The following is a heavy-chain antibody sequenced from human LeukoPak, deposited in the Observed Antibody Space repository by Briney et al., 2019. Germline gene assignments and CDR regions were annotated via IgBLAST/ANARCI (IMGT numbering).Heavy chain of an antibody. CDR3: ARAKWDTAMVMFA. V-gene: IGHV3-21*01. J-gene: IGHJ5*02. CDR2: ISSSSSYI. Sequence: PGGSLRLSCAASGFTLSSYSMNWVRQAPGKGLEWVSSISSSSSYIYYADSVKGRFTISRDNAKNSLYLQMNSLRAEDTAVYYCARAKWDTAMVMFAWGQGTLVTVSS. CDR1: GFTLSSYS. D-gene: IGHD5-18*01.